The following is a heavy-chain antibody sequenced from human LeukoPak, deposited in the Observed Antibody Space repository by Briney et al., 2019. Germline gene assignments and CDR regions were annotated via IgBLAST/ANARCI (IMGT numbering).Heavy chain of an antibody. CDR1: GGTFSSYA. J-gene: IGHJ6*02. Sequence: SVKVSCKASGGTFSSYAISWVRQAPGQGLEWMGGIIPIFGTANYAQKSQGRVTITADESTSTAYMELSSLRSEDTAVYYCARKLSSVDIVATTLTGEYYYYYYGMDVWGQGTTVTVSS. CDR3: ARKLSSVDIVATTLTGEYYYYYYGMDV. V-gene: IGHV1-69*13. CDR2: IIPIFGTA. D-gene: IGHD5-12*01.